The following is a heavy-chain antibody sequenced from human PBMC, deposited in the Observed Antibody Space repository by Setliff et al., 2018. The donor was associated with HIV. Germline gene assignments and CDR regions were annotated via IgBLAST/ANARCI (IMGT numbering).Heavy chain of an antibody. J-gene: IGHJ5*02. CDR3: ARHGLLWFGAGYNWFDP. D-gene: IGHD3-10*01. Sequence: SETLSLTCAVSGGSISSSSYYWGWIRQPPGKGLEWIGSIYYSGSTYYNPSLKSRVTISVDTSKNQFSLKLSSVTAADTAVYYCARHGLLWFGAGYNWFDPWGQGTLVTVSS. CDR1: GGSISSSSYY. V-gene: IGHV4-39*01. CDR2: IYYSGST.